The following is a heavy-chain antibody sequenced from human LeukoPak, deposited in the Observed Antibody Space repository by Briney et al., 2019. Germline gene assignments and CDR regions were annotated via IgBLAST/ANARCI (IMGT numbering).Heavy chain of an antibody. J-gene: IGHJ4*02. CDR2: ISYDGSNK. CDR1: GFTFSSYA. V-gene: IGHV3-30-3*01. CDR3: AKDLGSVVTPPSLDF. Sequence: PGRSLRLSCAASGFTFSSYAMHWVRQAPGKGLEWVAVISYDGSNKYYADSVKGRFTISRDNSKNTLYLQMSSLRAEDTAVYYCAKDLGSVVTPPSLDFWGQGTLVTVSS. D-gene: IGHD4-23*01.